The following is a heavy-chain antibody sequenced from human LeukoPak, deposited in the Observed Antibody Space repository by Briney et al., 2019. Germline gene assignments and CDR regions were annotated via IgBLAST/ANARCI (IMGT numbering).Heavy chain of an antibody. CDR3: ARLLEQATGYYMDV. V-gene: IGHV3-21*01. D-gene: IGHD5-24*01. CDR1: GFSLSSYS. Sequence: GETLRLSCAASGFSLSSYSMNWVRQAPGKGLEWISSISSSSSSYIYYADTGKGKFTIYRDNAKNSLYLQMNSLRAEDTAVYYCARLLEQATGYYMDVWGKGTTVTISS. CDR2: ISSSSSSYI. J-gene: IGHJ6*03.